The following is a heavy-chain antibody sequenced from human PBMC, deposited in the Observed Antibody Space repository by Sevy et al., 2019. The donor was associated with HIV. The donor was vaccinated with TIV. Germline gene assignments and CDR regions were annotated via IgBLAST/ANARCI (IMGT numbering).Heavy chain of an antibody. CDR2: ISSSGSTI. CDR3: AREYGSGWYEGAFGY. Sequence: GGSLRLSCAASGFTFSDYYMSWIRQAPGKGLEWVSYISSSGSTIYYADSVKGRFTISRDNAKNSLYLQMNSLRAEDTAVYCCAREYGSGWYEGAFGYWGQGTMVTVSS. J-gene: IGHJ4*02. D-gene: IGHD6-19*01. V-gene: IGHV3-11*04. CDR1: GFTFSDYY.